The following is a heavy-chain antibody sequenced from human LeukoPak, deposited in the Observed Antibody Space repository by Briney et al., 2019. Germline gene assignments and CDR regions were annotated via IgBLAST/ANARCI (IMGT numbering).Heavy chain of an antibody. CDR1: GYTFTGYY. CDR3: ARREYSSSWFFDY. V-gene: IGHV1-2*02. Sequence: ASVKVSCKASGYTFTGYYMHWVRQAPGQGLEWMGWTNPNSGGTNYAQKFQGRVTMTRDTSISTAYMELSRLRSDDTAVYYCARREYSSSWFFDYWGQGTLVTVSS. J-gene: IGHJ4*02. D-gene: IGHD6-13*01. CDR2: TNPNSGGT.